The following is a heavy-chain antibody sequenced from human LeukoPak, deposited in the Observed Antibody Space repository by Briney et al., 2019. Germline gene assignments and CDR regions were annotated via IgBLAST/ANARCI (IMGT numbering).Heavy chain of an antibody. CDR2: IYYSGST. CDR1: GGSISSYY. CDR3: ARWHQSILTGSHYYYYYGMDV. J-gene: IGHJ6*02. Sequence: PSETLSLTCTVSGGSISSYYWSWIRQPPGKGLEWIGYIYYSGSTNYNPSLKSRVTISVDTSKNQFSLKLSSVTAADTVVYYCARWHQSILTGSHYYYYYGMDVWGQGTTVTVSS. V-gene: IGHV4-59*01. D-gene: IGHD3-9*01.